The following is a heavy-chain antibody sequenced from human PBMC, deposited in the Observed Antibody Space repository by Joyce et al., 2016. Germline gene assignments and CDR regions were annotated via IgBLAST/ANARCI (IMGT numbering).Heavy chain of an antibody. CDR3: ARSQWLAPLMY. V-gene: IGHV4-34*01. J-gene: IGHJ4*02. CDR1: GGPFRGFF. CDR2: INNSGVT. D-gene: IGHD6-19*01. Sequence: GAGLLKPSETLCPTCAVSGGPFRGFFWTWVRQPPGKGLEWIGDINNSGVTNYNPSLKTRVTFSVDTSKNQFSLKLTSLSAADTAVYYCARSQWLAPLMYWGQGTPVTVSS.